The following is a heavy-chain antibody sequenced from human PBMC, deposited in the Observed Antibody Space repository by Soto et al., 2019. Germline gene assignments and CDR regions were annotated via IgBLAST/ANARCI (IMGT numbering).Heavy chain of an antibody. J-gene: IGHJ4*02. CDR1: SGSLTSGSY. CDR3: AKIGVAGFQADAGYFDH. V-gene: IGHV4-31*01. Sequence: QVQLQESGPGLVKPSQTLSLICTVSSGSLTSGSYWGWIRHLPGKGLQWLGFIDSGGGAHYNPSLKSLLTILSELSNNQFFLRLSSVTAADTAIYYWAKIGVAGFQADAGYFDHWGLGMQVTVSS. CDR2: IDSGGGA. D-gene: IGHD6-19*01.